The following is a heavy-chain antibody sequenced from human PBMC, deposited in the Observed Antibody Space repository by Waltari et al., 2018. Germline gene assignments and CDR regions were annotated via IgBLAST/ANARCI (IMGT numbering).Heavy chain of an antibody. D-gene: IGHD3-10*01. J-gene: IGHJ4*02. CDR1: GFTFGSST. CDR2: INKDGGET. Sequence: EEQLLQSGGKLVQPGGSLRLSWAASGFTFGSSTVGWVRQAPGRGLGWFSSINKDGGETNYAKSVKGRFPISRDNSQNTLFLQLSSLRADDTATYYCAKDPVGVRGMRTFDSWGQGTLVTVAS. CDR3: AKDPVGVRGMRTFDS. V-gene: IGHV3-23*01.